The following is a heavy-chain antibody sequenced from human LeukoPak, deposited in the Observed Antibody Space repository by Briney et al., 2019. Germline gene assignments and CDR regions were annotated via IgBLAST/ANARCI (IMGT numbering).Heavy chain of an antibody. CDR1: GGTFSNYA. CDR2: IIPIFGTA. J-gene: IGHJ5*02. Sequence: GASVKVSCKASGGTFSNYAISWVRQAPGQGLEWMGGIIPIFGTANYAQKFRGRVTMTRDMSTSTVYMELSSLRSEDTAVYYCARGVHVRKYDSNENCFDPWGQGTLVTVSS. V-gene: IGHV1-69*05. D-gene: IGHD3-22*01. CDR3: ARGVHVRKYDSNENCFDP.